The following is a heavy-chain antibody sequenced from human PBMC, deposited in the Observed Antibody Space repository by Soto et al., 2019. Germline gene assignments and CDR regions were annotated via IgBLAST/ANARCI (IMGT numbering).Heavy chain of an antibody. V-gene: IGHV4-39*01. Sequence: PSETLSLTCTVSGGSISSSSYYWGWIRQPPGKGLEWIGNIYYRGTTYYNPSLKSRVTISVDTSKNQFSLKLASVTAADTAVYYCTRRRFGVRGVTTMDVWGPGTTVTVSS. CDR2: IYYRGTT. J-gene: IGHJ6*02. CDR3: TRRRFGVRGVTTMDV. D-gene: IGHD3-10*01. CDR1: GGSISSSSYY.